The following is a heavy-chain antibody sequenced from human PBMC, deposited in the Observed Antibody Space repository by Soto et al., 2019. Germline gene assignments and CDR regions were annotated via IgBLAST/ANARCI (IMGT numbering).Heavy chain of an antibody. V-gene: IGHV5-10-1*01. CDR3: ARPPPRVPAAPYYSADYGMDV. D-gene: IGHD2-2*01. J-gene: IGHJ6*02. Sequence: PRESLKISCKCSGYSFTIYWISWVLQMPVKGLEWMGRIDPSDSYTNYSPSFQGHVTISADKSISTAYLQWSSLKASDTAMYYCARPPPRVPAAPYYSADYGMDVWGQGTTVTVSS. CDR1: GYSFTIYW. CDR2: IDPSDSYT.